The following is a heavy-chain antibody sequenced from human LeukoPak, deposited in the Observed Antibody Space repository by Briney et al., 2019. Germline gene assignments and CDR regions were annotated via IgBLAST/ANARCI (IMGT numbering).Heavy chain of an antibody. CDR3: ARSPNYYDSSGYGWFDP. D-gene: IGHD3-22*01. CDR2: ISSSGSTI. Sequence: GGSLRLSCAASGFTFSDYYMSWIRQAPGKGLEWVSYISSSGSTIYYADSVKGRFTISRDNAKNSLYLQMNSLRAEDTAVYYCARSPNYYDSSGYGWFDPWGQGTLVTVSS. CDR1: GFTFSDYY. V-gene: IGHV3-11*01. J-gene: IGHJ5*02.